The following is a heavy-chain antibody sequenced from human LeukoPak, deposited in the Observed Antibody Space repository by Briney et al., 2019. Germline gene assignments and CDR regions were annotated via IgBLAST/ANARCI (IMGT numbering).Heavy chain of an antibody. CDR2: ISYDGSNK. V-gene: IGHV3-30*03. CDR1: GFTFSSYG. D-gene: IGHD3-3*01. CDR3: ARDPHYDFWSGYYPTGYFDY. J-gene: IGHJ4*02. Sequence: PGGSLRLSCAASGFTFSSYGMHWVRQAPGKGLEWVAVISYDGSNKYYADSVKGRFTISRDNSKNTLYLQMNSLRAEDTAVYYCARDPHYDFWSGYYPTGYFDYWGQGTLVTVSS.